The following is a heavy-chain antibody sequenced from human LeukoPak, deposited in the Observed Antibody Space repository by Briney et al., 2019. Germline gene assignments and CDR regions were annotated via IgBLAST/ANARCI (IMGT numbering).Heavy chain of an antibody. CDR3: ARLDIAVTSYYFDY. CDR1: GGSISSSSYY. D-gene: IGHD6-19*01. V-gene: IGHV4-39*01. Sequence: PSETLSLTCTVSGGSISSSSYYWGWIRRPPGKGLEWSGSIYYSGSTYYNPSLKSRVTISVDTSKNQFSLKLSSVTAADTAVYYCARLDIAVTSYYFDYWGQGTLVTVSS. J-gene: IGHJ4*02. CDR2: IYYSGST.